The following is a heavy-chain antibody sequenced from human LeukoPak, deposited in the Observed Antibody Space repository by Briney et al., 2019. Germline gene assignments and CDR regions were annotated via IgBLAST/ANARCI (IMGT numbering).Heavy chain of an antibody. D-gene: IGHD6-6*01. Sequence: SVKVSCKASGGTFSSYDISWVRQAPGQGLEWMGRIIPILGIANYAQKFQGRVTITADKSTSTAYMELSSLRSEDTAVYYCARERYSSSSGFDPWGQGTLVTVSS. CDR1: GGTFSSYD. V-gene: IGHV1-69*04. CDR3: ARERYSSSSGFDP. CDR2: IIPILGIA. J-gene: IGHJ5*02.